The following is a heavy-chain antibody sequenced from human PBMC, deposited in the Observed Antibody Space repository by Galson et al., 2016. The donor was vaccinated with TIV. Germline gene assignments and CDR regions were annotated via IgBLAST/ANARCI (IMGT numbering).Heavy chain of an antibody. D-gene: IGHD1-1*01. Sequence: SVKVSCKASGYTFTSYYMHWVRQAPGQGLEWMGIINPSGGRTTYAQKFQGRVTMTRDMSTTTVHMELSSLRSEDTAVYYCARDGDRSGNYFDFWGEGTLVTVSS. CDR3: ARDGDRSGNYFDF. V-gene: IGHV1-46*01. CDR1: GYTFTSYY. CDR2: INPSGGRT. J-gene: IGHJ4*02.